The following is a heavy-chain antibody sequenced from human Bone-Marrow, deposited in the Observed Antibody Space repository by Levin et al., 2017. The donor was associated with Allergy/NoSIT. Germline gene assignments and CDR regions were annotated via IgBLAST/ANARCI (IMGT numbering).Heavy chain of an antibody. CDR2: IYYGGST. Sequence: RASETLSLTCTVSGGSINSNNFYWGWVRQPPGKGLEWIGSIYYGGSTYYNPSLKSRVFISVDMSKNQFALKLTSVIAADTAVSFCARHEGSSWYNPEHFRHWGQGTLVTVSA. J-gene: IGHJ1*01. CDR3: ARHEGSSWYNPEHFRH. V-gene: IGHV4-39*01. D-gene: IGHD6-13*01. CDR1: GGSINSNNFY.